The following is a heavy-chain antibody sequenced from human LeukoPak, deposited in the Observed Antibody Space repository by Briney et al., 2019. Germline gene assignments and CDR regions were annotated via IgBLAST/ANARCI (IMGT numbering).Heavy chain of an antibody. J-gene: IGHJ6*03. Sequence: GGSLRLSCVASGFTFSDFTMHWVRQASGKGLEWVGRIRDKAASYATVYAASMKGRFTISRDDSKNTAYLQMNSLRAEDTAVYYCAKDFWSGYPIPYYYYYYMDVWGKGTTVTVSS. V-gene: IGHV3-73*01. CDR3: AKDFWSGYPIPYYYYYYMDV. D-gene: IGHD3-3*01. CDR1: GFTFSDFT. CDR2: IRDKAASYAT.